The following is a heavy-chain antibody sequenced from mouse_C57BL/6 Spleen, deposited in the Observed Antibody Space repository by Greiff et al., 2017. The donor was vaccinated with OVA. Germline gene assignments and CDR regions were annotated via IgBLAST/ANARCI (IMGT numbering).Heavy chain of an antibody. J-gene: IGHJ2*01. V-gene: IGHV1-15*01. Sequence: VQLQQSGAELVRPGASVTLSCKASGYPFTDYEMHWVQQTPVPGLEWIGAIDTETGGTAYNQKFKGKAILTADNSSSTAYMELRSLTSEDSAVYYCTRKPYYFDYWGQGTTLTVSS. CDR1: GYPFTDYE. CDR3: TRKPYYFDY. CDR2: IDTETGGT.